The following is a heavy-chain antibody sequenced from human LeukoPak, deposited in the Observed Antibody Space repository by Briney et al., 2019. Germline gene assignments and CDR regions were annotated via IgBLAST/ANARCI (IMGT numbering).Heavy chain of an antibody. J-gene: IGHJ4*02. D-gene: IGHD2-15*01. CDR2: ISAYNGNT. CDR1: GYTFTSYG. V-gene: IGHV1-18*01. CDR3: ARSTIGYCSGGSWYSLDYFDY. Sequence: ASVKVSCKASGYTFTSYGISWVRQAPGQGLEWIGWISAYNGNTNYAQKLQGRVTMTTDTSTSTAYMELRSLRSDDTAVYYCARSTIGYCSGGSWYSLDYFDYWGQGTLVTVSS.